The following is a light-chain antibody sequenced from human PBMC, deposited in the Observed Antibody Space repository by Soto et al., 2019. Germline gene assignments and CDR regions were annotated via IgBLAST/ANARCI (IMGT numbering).Light chain of an antibody. V-gene: IGLV2-14*01. CDR1: SSDVGGYNY. Sequence: QSALTQPASVSGSPGQSITISCTGTSSDVGGYNYVSWYQQHPGKAPKLMIYDVSNRPSGVSNRFSVSKSGNTASLTISGLQAEDEAYYYCSSYTSSRTRFGGGTKLTVL. J-gene: IGLJ2*01. CDR2: DVS. CDR3: SSYTSSRTR.